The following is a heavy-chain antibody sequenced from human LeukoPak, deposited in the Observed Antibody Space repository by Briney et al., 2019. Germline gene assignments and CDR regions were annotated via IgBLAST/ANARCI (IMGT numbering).Heavy chain of an antibody. CDR3: ARIAQLRYLPDY. Sequence: KPSETLSLTCAVYGGSFSGYYWSWIRQPPGKGLEWIGEINHSGSTNYNPSLKSRVTISVDTSKNQFSLKLSSVTAADTAVYYCARIAQLRYLPDYGGQGTLVTVSS. D-gene: IGHD3-9*01. CDR1: GGSFSGYY. CDR2: INHSGST. V-gene: IGHV4-34*01. J-gene: IGHJ4*02.